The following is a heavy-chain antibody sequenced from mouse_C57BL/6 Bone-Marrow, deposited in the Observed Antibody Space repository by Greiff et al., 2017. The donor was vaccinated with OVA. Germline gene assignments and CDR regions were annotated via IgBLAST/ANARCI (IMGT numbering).Heavy chain of an antibody. CDR2: IYPGDGDT. J-gene: IGHJ2*01. D-gene: IGHD4-1*01. CDR1: GYAFSSYW. Sequence: VQLQQSGAELVKPGASVKISCKASGYAFSSYWMNWVKQRPGKGLEWIGQIYPGDGDTNYNGKFKGKATLTADKSSSTAYMQLSSLTSEDSAVYFCARSLTGKGAYYFDYWGQGTTLTVSS. V-gene: IGHV1-80*01. CDR3: ARSLTGKGAYYFDY.